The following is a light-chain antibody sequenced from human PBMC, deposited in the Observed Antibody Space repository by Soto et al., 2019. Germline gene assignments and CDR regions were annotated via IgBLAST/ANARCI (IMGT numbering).Light chain of an antibody. V-gene: IGKV3-20*01. Sequence: EIVLTQSPGTLSLSPGERATLSCRASQSISSNYLAWYQQKAGQAPRLLIYGASSRATGIPDRFSGSGSGTDFTLTISRLEPEEFAVYYCQQYATSPLTFGGGTKVDIK. J-gene: IGKJ4*01. CDR1: QSISSNY. CDR3: QQYATSPLT. CDR2: GAS.